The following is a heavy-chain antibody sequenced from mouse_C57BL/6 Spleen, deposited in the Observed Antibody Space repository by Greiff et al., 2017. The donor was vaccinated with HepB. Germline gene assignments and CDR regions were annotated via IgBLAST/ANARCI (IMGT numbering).Heavy chain of an antibody. CDR1: GYTFTSYG. J-gene: IGHJ4*01. Sequence: QLQQSGAELARPGASVKLSCKASGYTFTSYGISWVKQRTGQGLEWIGEIYPRSGNTYYNEKFKGKATLTADKSSSTAYMELRSLTSEDSAVYFCARREDYLYYYAMDYWGQGTSVTVSS. V-gene: IGHV1-81*01. CDR3: ARREDYLYYYAMDY. CDR2: IYPRSGNT. D-gene: IGHD1-1*01.